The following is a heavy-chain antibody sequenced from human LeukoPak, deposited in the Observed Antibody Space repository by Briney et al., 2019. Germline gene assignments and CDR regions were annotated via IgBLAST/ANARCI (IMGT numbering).Heavy chain of an antibody. CDR1: GGSISSYY. J-gene: IGHJ4*02. CDR3: AREGDYYGSGSVSYYFDF. Sequence: SETLSLTCTVSGGSISSYYWNWIRQPPGKGLEWIGYIDYSGSTNYNPSLKSRVTISVDTSRNQFSLKLTSVTAADTAVYYCAREGDYYGSGSVSYYFDFWGQGTLVTVSS. V-gene: IGHV4-59*01. D-gene: IGHD3-10*01. CDR2: IDYSGST.